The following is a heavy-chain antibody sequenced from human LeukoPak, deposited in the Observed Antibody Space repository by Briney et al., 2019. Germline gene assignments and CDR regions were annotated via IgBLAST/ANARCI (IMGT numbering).Heavy chain of an antibody. D-gene: IGHD1-20*01. Sequence: SETLSLTCSVSGGSISSSTYYWGWIRQPPGKGLEWSGNIYNSGSTYYNPSLKSRVTISVATSKNQFSLKLSSVTAADTAVYYCARQAYNSNVGWFDPGGQGTLVTVSS. V-gene: IGHV4-39*01. J-gene: IGHJ5*02. CDR1: GGSISSSTYY. CDR3: ARQAYNSNVGWFDP. CDR2: IYNSGST.